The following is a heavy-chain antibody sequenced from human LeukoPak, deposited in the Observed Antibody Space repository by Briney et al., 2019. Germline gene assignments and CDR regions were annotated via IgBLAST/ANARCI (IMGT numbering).Heavy chain of an antibody. V-gene: IGHV5-51*01. Sequence: PGESLKISCKGSGYSFTSYWIGWVRQMPGKGLEWMGIINPGDSYTNYSPSFQGHVTISADKSISTAYLQWSSLKASDTAMYYCARLPGDTAMVDGCPWCDYWGQGTLVTVSS. CDR1: GYSFTSYW. CDR3: ARLPGDTAMVDGCPWCDY. D-gene: IGHD5-18*01. J-gene: IGHJ4*02. CDR2: INPGDSYT.